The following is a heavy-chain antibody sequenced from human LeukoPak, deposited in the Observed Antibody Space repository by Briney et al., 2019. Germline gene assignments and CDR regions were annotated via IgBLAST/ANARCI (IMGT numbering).Heavy chain of an antibody. CDR3: ARDGDYDSSGPTVRAFDI. CDR2: ISLGGTT. V-gene: IGHV4-38-2*02. J-gene: IGHJ3*02. Sequence: SETLSLTCTVSDYSISNTYDWVWIRQPPGKGLESIGSISLGGTTHYNPSLKSRVIISVDTSKNQFSLKLSSVTAADTAVYYCARDGDYDSSGPTVRAFDIWGQGTMVTVSS. D-gene: IGHD3-22*01. CDR1: DYSISNTYD.